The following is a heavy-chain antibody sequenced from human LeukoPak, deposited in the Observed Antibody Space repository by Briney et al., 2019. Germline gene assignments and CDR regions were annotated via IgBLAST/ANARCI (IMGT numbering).Heavy chain of an antibody. Sequence: ASVKVSCKASGYTFTSYYMHWVRQAPGQGLEWMGIINPSGGSTSYAQKFQGRVTMTRDMSTSTVYMELSSLRSEDTAVYYCARETTAMVITNWFDPWGQGTLVTVSS. D-gene: IGHD5-18*01. CDR3: ARETTAMVITNWFDP. J-gene: IGHJ5*02. CDR1: GYTFTSYY. V-gene: IGHV1-46*01. CDR2: INPSGGST.